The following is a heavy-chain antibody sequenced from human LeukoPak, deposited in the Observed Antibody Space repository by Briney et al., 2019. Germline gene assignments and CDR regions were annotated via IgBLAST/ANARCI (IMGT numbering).Heavy chain of an antibody. CDR3: AKEGSGWHYFDN. CDR1: GFTFSSHA. J-gene: IGHJ4*02. D-gene: IGHD6-19*01. V-gene: IGHV3-23*01. Sequence: GGSLRLSCAASGFTFSSHAMSWVRQAPGKGLEWVSGISGSGGSTYYADSVKGRFTTSRDNSKNTLYLQMNSLRAEDTAVYYCAKEGSGWHYFDNWGQGTLVTVSS. CDR2: ISGSGGST.